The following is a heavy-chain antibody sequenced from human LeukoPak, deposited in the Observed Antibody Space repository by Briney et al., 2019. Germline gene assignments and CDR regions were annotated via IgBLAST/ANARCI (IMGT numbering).Heavy chain of an antibody. Sequence: PSETLSLTCTVSGGSISSYSWTWIRQPAGKGLEWVGRIFTSGSTNYNPSLKGRVTISVDTSKNQFSLKVTSVTAADTAVYYCSSSGGHSGESFDYWGQGTLVTVSS. D-gene: IGHD4-23*01. J-gene: IGHJ4*02. CDR2: IFTSGST. V-gene: IGHV4-4*07. CDR3: SSSGGHSGESFDY. CDR1: GGSISSYS.